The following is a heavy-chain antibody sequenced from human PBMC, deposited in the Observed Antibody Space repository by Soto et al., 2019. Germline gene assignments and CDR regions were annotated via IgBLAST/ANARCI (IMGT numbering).Heavy chain of an antibody. D-gene: IGHD3-22*01. Sequence: GGSLRLSCAASGFTFSSYAMHWVRQDPGKRLEWVAVISYDGSNKYYADSVKGRFTISRDNSKHTLYLQMNSLRAEDTAVYYCARDPMTRIVVVNPYYFDYWGQGTLVTVSS. CDR1: GFTFSSYA. J-gene: IGHJ4*02. CDR2: ISYDGSNK. CDR3: ARDPMTRIVVVNPYYFDY. V-gene: IGHV3-30-3*01.